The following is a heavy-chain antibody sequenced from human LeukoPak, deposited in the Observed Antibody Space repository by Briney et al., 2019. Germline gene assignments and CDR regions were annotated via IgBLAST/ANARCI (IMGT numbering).Heavy chain of an antibody. D-gene: IGHD2-2*01. CDR1: GITFSSHG. V-gene: IGHV3-23*01. CDR3: ARAIVVIPAAIRC. J-gene: IGHJ4*02. Sequence: GGSLRLSCAASGITFSSHGMSWVRQAPGKGLEWVSSISGSGGSTYYADSVKGRFTISRDNSKNTLYLQMNSLRAEDTAVYYCARAIVVIPAAIRCWGQGTLVTVSS. CDR2: ISGSGGST.